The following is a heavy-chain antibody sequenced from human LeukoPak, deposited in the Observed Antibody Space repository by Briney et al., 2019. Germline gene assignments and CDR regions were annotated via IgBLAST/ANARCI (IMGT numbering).Heavy chain of an antibody. CDR2: ISWNSGSI. D-gene: IGHD3-10*01. V-gene: IGHV3-9*01. Sequence: GGSLRLSCAASGFTFDDYAMHWVRQAPGKGLEWVSGISWNSGSIGYTDSVKGRFTISRDNAKNSLYLQMNSLRAEDTALCYCAKDAMVRGVIVNPYYFDYWGQGTLVTVSS. J-gene: IGHJ4*02. CDR1: GFTFDDYA. CDR3: AKDAMVRGVIVNPYYFDY.